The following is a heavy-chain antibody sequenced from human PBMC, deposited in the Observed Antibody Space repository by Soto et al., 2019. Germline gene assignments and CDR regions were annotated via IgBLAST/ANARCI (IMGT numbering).Heavy chain of an antibody. CDR3: AREKWLVRRNDPFEI. CDR2: INPNGGST. V-gene: IGHV1-46*01. D-gene: IGHD6-19*01. J-gene: IGHJ3*02. CDR1: GYTFINYY. Sequence: QVQLVQSGAEVKKPGASVKVSCKASGYTFINYYMHWVRQAPGQGLEWMGIINPNGGSTTYAQKFQGRGTLTRDTSTNTVNLERSSLRSEDTAVYYWAREKWLVRRNDPFEIWGQGTMVTVSS.